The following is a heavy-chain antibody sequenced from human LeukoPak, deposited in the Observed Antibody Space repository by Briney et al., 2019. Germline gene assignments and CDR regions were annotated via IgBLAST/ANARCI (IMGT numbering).Heavy chain of an antibody. CDR2: IYPADSDT. J-gene: IGHJ2*01. CDR3: ARRPGGRDWHFDV. V-gene: IGHV5-51*01. D-gene: IGHD2-15*01. CDR1: GYSFTSYW. Sequence: AGESLKISCKGSGYSFTSYWIGWVRQMPGKGLEWMGVIYPADSDTRYSPSFRGQVTMSVDRSINTAYLQWSSLKASDTAIYYCARRPGGRDWHFDVWGRGTLVTVSS.